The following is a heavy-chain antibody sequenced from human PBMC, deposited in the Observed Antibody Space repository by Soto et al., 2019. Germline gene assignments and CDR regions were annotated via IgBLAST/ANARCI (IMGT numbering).Heavy chain of an antibody. D-gene: IGHD2-15*01. CDR3: ARIRRSWGFKWAATPPRLTVTTAGYFDY. CDR2: IFSNDEK. V-gene: IGHV2-26*01. Sequence: QVTLKESGPVLVKPTETLTLTCTVSGFSLSNARMGVSWIRQPPGKALEWLAHIFSNDEKSYSTSLKSRLTISKDTSKSQVVLTMTNMDPVDTATYYCARIRRSWGFKWAATPPRLTVTTAGYFDYWGQGTLVTVSS. J-gene: IGHJ4*02. CDR1: GFSLSNARMG.